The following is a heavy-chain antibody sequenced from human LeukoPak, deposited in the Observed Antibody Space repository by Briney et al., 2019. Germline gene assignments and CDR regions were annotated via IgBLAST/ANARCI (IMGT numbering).Heavy chain of an antibody. D-gene: IGHD3-9*01. Sequence: GSSVKVSCKASGGTFSSYAISWVRQAPGQGLEWMGGIIPIFGTANYAQKFQGRVMITTDESTSTAYMELSSLRSEDTAVYYCAGYDILTGSLAYFDYWGQGNLVTVSS. CDR3: AGYDILTGSLAYFDY. V-gene: IGHV1-69*05. CDR1: GGTFSSYA. CDR2: IIPIFGTA. J-gene: IGHJ4*02.